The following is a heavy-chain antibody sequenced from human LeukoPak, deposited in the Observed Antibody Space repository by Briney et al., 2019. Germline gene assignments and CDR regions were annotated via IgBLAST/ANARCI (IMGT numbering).Heavy chain of an antibody. CDR2: INPNSGGT. CDR3: ARTLQRWLQSPHY. Sequence: ASVKVSCKASGYTFTSHVINWVRQAPGQGLEWMGWINPNSGGTNYAQKFQGRVTMTRDTSISTAYMELSRLRSDDTAVYYCARTLQRWLQSPHYWGQGTLVTVSS. D-gene: IGHD5-24*01. CDR1: GYTFTSHV. V-gene: IGHV1-2*02. J-gene: IGHJ4*02.